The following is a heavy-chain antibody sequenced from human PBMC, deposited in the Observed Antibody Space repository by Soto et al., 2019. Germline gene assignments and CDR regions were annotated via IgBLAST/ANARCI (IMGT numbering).Heavy chain of an antibody. Sequence: QVQLQQWGAGLLKPSETLSLTCAVYGGSFSGYYWSWICQPPGKGLEWIGEINHSGSTNYNPSLKSRVTISVDTSKNQFSLKLSSVTAADTAVYYCARGDIVVVPAAINWFDPWGQGTLVTVSS. CDR1: GGSFSGYY. D-gene: IGHD2-2*01. J-gene: IGHJ5*02. CDR3: ARGDIVVVPAAINWFDP. V-gene: IGHV4-34*01. CDR2: INHSGST.